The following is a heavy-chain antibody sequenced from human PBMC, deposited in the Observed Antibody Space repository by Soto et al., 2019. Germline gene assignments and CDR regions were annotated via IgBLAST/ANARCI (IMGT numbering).Heavy chain of an antibody. V-gene: IGHV3-30-3*01. CDR3: ARDRYYYDSSGYTGMDV. D-gene: IGHD3-22*01. CDR1: GFTFSSYA. Sequence: QVQLVESGGGVVQPGRSLRLSCAASGFTFSSYAIHWVRQAPGKGLEWVAVISYDGSNKYYADSVKGRFTISRDNSKNTRYMQMNSLRAEDTAVYYCARDRYYYDSSGYTGMDVWGQGTTVTVSS. CDR2: ISYDGSNK. J-gene: IGHJ6*02.